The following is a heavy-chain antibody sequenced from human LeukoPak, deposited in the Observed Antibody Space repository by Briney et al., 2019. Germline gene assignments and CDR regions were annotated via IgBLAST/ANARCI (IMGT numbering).Heavy chain of an antibody. D-gene: IGHD3-16*02. Sequence: PGGSLRLSCAASGFTFSSYAMHWVRQAPGKGLEYVSAISSNGGSTYYANSVKGRFTISRDNSKNTLYLQMNSLRAEDTAVYYCAKSYDYIWGSYRTEYFQHWGQGTLVTVSS. CDR3: AKSYDYIWGSYRTEYFQH. J-gene: IGHJ1*01. CDR2: ISSNGGST. CDR1: GFTFSSYA. V-gene: IGHV3-64*01.